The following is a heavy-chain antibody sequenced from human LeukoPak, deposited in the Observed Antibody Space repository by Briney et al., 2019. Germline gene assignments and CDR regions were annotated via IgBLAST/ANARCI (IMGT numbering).Heavy chain of an antibody. Sequence: GGSLRLSCAASGFTFSDYYMSWIRQAPGKGLEWVSYISSSGSTIYYADPVKGRFTISRDNAKNSLYLQMNSLRAEDTAVYYCARDTAMVTRYYGMDVWGQGATVTVSS. D-gene: IGHD5-18*01. V-gene: IGHV3-11*01. J-gene: IGHJ6*02. CDR3: ARDTAMVTRYYGMDV. CDR1: GFTFSDYY. CDR2: ISSSGSTI.